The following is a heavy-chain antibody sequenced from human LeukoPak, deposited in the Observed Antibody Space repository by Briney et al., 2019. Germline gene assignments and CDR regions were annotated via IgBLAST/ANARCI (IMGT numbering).Heavy chain of an antibody. CDR1: GYSISSGYY. J-gene: IGHJ3*02. Sequence: SETLSLTCTVSGYSISSGYYWGWIRQPPGQGLEWIGSIYHSGSTYYNPSLKSRVTILVDTSKNQFSLKLRSVTAADTAVYYCARDQWELLGGDAFDIWGQGTMVTVSS. CDR3: ARDQWELLGGDAFDI. CDR2: IYHSGST. D-gene: IGHD1-26*01. V-gene: IGHV4-38-2*02.